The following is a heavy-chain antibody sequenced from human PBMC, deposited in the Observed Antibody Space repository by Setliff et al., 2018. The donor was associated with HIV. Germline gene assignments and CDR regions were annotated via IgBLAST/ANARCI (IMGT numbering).Heavy chain of an antibody. V-gene: IGHV4-59*10. Sequence: PSETLSLTCAVYGGSFSGYYWTWIRQPAGKGLEWIGRIGPIYTSGSTKYNPSLESRVTMSVDTSKNQFSLRLYSVTAADTVVYYCASFDLSTTSSADWGQGALVTVSS. D-gene: IGHD6-6*01. CDR1: GGSFSGYY. J-gene: IGHJ1*01. CDR3: ASFDLSTTSSAD. CDR2: IGPIYTSGST.